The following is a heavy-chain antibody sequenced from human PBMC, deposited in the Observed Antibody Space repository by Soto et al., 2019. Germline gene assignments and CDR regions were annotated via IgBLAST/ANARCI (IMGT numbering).Heavy chain of an antibody. CDR2: IYPGDSDT. J-gene: IGHJ6*02. D-gene: IGHD2-2*01. CDR1: GYSFTSYW. V-gene: IGHV5-51*01. Sequence: PGESLKISCKGSGYSFTSYWIGWVRQMPGKGLEWMGIIYPGDSDTRYSPPFQGQVTISADKSISTAYLQWSSLKASDTAMYYCARLAGYCSSTSCYYYYYYYGMDVWGQGTTVTVSS. CDR3: ARLAGYCSSTSCYYYYYYYGMDV.